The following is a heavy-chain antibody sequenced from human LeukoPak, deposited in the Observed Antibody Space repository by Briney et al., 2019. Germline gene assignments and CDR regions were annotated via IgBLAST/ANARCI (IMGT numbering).Heavy chain of an antibody. CDR3: ARSFSRGWSGDY. J-gene: IGHJ4*02. Sequence: GGSLRLSCAASGFTFSSYSMNWVRQATGKGLEWVSSISSSSSYIYYADPVKGRFTISRDNAKNSLYLQMNSLRAEDTAVYYCARSFSRGWSGDYWGQGTRVTVSS. CDR1: GFTFSSYS. V-gene: IGHV3-21*01. CDR2: ISSSSSYI. D-gene: IGHD6-13*01.